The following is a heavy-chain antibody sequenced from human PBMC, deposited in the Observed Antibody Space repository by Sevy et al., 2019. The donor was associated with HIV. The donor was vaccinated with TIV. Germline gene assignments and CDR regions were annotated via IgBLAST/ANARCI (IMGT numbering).Heavy chain of an antibody. V-gene: IGHV3-23*01. CDR1: GFTFAKYS. Sequence: GGSLRLSCAASGFTFAKYSMSWVRQAPGKGLEWVSTFSFGCGRINFADSVKGRFTISRDDSKNTLFLQMNSLRAEDTATYFSAIAGCAQPHGYWGQGTLVTVSS. CDR2: FSFGCGRI. CDR3: AIAGCAQPHGY. J-gene: IGHJ4*02. D-gene: IGHD2-8*01.